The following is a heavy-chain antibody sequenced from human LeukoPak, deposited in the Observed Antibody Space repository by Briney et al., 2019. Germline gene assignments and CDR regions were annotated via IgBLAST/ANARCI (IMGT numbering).Heavy chain of an antibody. D-gene: IGHD3-10*01. Sequence: GGSLRLSCAASGFTFSSYSMNWVRQAPGKGLEWVSSISSSSSYIYYADSVKARFTISRDNAKNSLYLQMNSLRVDDTAVYYCAKLAKYFYGSETYYFFEHWGQGTPVTASS. CDR1: GFTFSSYS. CDR3: AKLAKYFYGSETYYFFEH. CDR2: ISSSSSYI. J-gene: IGHJ4*02. V-gene: IGHV3-21*01.